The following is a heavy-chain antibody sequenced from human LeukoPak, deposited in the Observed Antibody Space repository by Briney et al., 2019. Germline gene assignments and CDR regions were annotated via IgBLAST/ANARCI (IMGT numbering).Heavy chain of an antibody. CDR3: ARESPLREWLLYY. Sequence: GGSLRLSCAASGFIFSSYAMHWVRRAPGKGPEWVAIIWFDGSNQYYAESVEGRFTVSRDNSKNTLYLQMNSLRAEDTAVYYCARESPLREWLLYYWGQGTLVTVSS. V-gene: IGHV3-33*01. D-gene: IGHD3-3*01. CDR1: GFIFSSYA. J-gene: IGHJ4*02. CDR2: IWFDGSNQ.